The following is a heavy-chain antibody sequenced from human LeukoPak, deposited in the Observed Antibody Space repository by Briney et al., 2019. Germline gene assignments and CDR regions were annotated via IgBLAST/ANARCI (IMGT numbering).Heavy chain of an antibody. Sequence: GGSLRLSCAASGFTFSSYSMNWVRQAPGKGLEWVSSISSSSSYMYYADSVKGRFTISRDNAKNSLYLQMNSLRAEDTAVYYCARARSSLSGGSCCRFDPWGQGTLVTVSS. J-gene: IGHJ5*02. CDR2: ISSSSSYM. CDR3: ARARSSLSGGSCCRFDP. CDR1: GFTFSSYS. D-gene: IGHD2-15*01. V-gene: IGHV3-21*01.